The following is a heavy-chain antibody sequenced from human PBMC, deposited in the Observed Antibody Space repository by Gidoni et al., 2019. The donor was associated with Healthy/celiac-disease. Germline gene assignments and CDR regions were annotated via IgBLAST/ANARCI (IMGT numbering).Heavy chain of an antibody. CDR1: GYTFTGYY. Sequence: QVQLVQSGAEVKKPGASVKVSCKASGYTFTGYYMHWVRQAPGQGLEWMGRINPNSGGTNYAQKFQGRVTMTRDTSISTAYMELSRLRSDDTAVYYCARDLEAAAVSYYYYGMDVWGQGTTVTVSS. J-gene: IGHJ6*02. D-gene: IGHD6-13*01. CDR2: INPNSGGT. CDR3: ARDLEAAAVSYYYYGMDV. V-gene: IGHV1-2*06.